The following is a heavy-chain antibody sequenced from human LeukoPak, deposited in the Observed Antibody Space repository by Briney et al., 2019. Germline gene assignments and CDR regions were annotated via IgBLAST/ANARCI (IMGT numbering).Heavy chain of an antibody. V-gene: IGHV4-34*01. D-gene: IGHD1-26*01. J-gene: IGHJ4*02. Sequence: PSETLSLTCAVYGGSFSGYYWSWIRQPPGKGLEWIGEINHSGSTNYNPSLKSRVTISVDTSKNQFSLKLSSVTAADTAVYYCARVSGSGSYHVDYWGQGTLVTVSS. CDR1: GGSFSGYY. CDR2: INHSGST. CDR3: ARVSGSGSYHVDY.